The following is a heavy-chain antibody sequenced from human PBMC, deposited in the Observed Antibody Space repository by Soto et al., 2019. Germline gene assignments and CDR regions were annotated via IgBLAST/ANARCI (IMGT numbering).Heavy chain of an antibody. Sequence: PSETLSLTCPVSGRSISSYYWIWIRQPPGKGLEWIGYIYYSGSTNYNPAPKSRVTISVHTSKNQFSRKLSSVTAADTAVYYCAREQDSSGLSGGFDPWGQGTLVT. D-gene: IGHD6-19*01. CDR2: IYYSGST. V-gene: IGHV4-59*01. J-gene: IGHJ5*02. CDR3: AREQDSSGLSGGFDP. CDR1: GRSISSYY.